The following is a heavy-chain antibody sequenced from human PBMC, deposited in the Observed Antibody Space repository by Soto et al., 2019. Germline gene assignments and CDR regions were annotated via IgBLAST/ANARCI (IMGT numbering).Heavy chain of an antibody. Sequence: QVQLQESGPGLVKPSETLSLTCTVSGGAISTYYWSWIRQPPGKGLEWIGSIYYSGTASYNPSLKSRFTISLDTSKHQFSLRLRSVTAADTAVYYCARGGHCTDGVCSALDYWGQGTLVTVSS. J-gene: IGHJ4*02. CDR1: GGAISTYY. CDR3: ARGGHCTDGVCSALDY. CDR2: IYYSGTA. V-gene: IGHV4-59*08. D-gene: IGHD2-8*01.